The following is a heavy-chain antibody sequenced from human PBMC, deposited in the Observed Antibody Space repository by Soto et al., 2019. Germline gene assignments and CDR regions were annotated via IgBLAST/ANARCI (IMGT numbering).Heavy chain of an antibody. J-gene: IGHJ4*01. Sequence: GGSLRLSCAASGFTVSGDAMSWVRQAPGEGLEWVSAISGSGGSTYYADSVKGRFTISRDNSKNTLYLQMNSLRAEDTAVYYCAKGQYDYGGNKYYFDYWGHGT. CDR3: AKGQYDYGGNKYYFDY. D-gene: IGHD4-17*01. CDR1: GFTVSGDA. CDR2: ISGSGGST. V-gene: IGHV3-23*01.